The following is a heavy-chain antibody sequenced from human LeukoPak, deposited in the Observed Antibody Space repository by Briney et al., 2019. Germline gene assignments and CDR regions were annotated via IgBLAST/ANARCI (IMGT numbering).Heavy chain of an antibody. D-gene: IGHD3-16*01. CDR1: GGSINSLIHY. CDR2: IYYTGST. CDR3: ARETSQKGAHYMDV. Sequence: SETLSLTCAVSGGSINSLIHYWGWIRQPPGKGLEWIGSIYYTGSTNYNPSLKSRVTISVDTSKNQFSLKLSSVTAADTAVYYCARETSQKGAHYMDVWGKGTTVTISS. J-gene: IGHJ6*03. V-gene: IGHV4-39*07.